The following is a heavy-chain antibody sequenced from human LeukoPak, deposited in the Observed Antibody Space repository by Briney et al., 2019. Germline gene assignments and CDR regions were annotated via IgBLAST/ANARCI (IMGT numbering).Heavy chain of an antibody. CDR1: GFTFSNFA. CDR3: AKNNNYYDNSPYPLMDAFDI. Sequence: GGSLRLSCAASGFTFSNFAMSWVRQAPGKGLEWVSAISASGVSTYYADSVKGRFIISRDNSKNALYLQMNSLRAEDTAVYYCAKNNNYYDNSPYPLMDAFDIWGQGTMVTVSS. CDR2: ISASGVST. D-gene: IGHD3-22*01. V-gene: IGHV3-23*01. J-gene: IGHJ3*02.